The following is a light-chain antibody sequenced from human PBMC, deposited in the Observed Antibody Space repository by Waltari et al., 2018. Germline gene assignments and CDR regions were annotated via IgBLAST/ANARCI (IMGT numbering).Light chain of an antibody. V-gene: IGLV2-23*01. CDR1: SSDVGSYNL. J-gene: IGLJ2*01. Sequence: QSALTQPASVSGSPGPSIPISCPGTSSDVGSYNLVSWYQQHPGKAPKLMIYEGSKRPSGVSNRFSGSKSGNTASLTISGLQAEDEADYYCCSYAGSHVVFGGGTKLTVL. CDR2: EGS. CDR3: CSYAGSHVV.